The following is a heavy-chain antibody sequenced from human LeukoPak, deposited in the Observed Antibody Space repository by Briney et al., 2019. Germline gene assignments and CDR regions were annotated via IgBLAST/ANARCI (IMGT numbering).Heavy chain of an antibody. CDR1: GGTVSSYA. CDR3: ARGRAHIAAAGSYYYYGMDV. CDR2: IIPIFGTA. Sequence: AASVKVSCKASGGTVSSYAISWVRQAPGQGLEWMGGIIPIFGTANYAQKFQGRVTITADESTSTAYMELSSLRSEDTAVYYCARGRAHIAAAGSYYYYGMDVWGQGTTVTVSS. J-gene: IGHJ6*02. D-gene: IGHD6-13*01. V-gene: IGHV1-69*13.